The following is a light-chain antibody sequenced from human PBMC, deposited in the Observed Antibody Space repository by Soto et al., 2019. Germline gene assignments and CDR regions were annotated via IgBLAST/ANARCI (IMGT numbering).Light chain of an antibody. CDR2: GAS. J-gene: IGKJ1*01. Sequence: KVSMESPATLTMSPGERATLSCRASQSVSSFLAWYQQKPGQAPRLLIYGASTRATGIPARFSGSGSGTEFTLTISSLQSEDFAVYYCQQYSNWPSWTFGQGTKV. CDR1: QSVSSF. CDR3: QQYSNWPSWT. V-gene: IGKV3-15*01.